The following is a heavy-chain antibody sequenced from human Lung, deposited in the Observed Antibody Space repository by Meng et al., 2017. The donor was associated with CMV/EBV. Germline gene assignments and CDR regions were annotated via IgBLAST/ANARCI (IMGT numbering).Heavy chain of an antibody. D-gene: IGHD1-14*01. J-gene: IGHJ5*02. CDR2: IYWDDDK. CDR1: GFSLSTSEVG. CDR3: ALFTGSWFDP. V-gene: IGHV2-5*02. Sequence: QITLKEPGPTLVKPPQTLTLTCTFSGFSLSTSEVGVGWIRQPPGKALEWLAVIYWDDDKRYSPSLKSRLTITKDTSKNQVVLTLTNMDPVDTATYYCALFTGSWFDPWGQGTLVTVSS.